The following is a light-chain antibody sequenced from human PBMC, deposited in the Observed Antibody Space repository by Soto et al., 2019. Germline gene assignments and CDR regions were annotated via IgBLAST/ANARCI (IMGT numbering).Light chain of an antibody. CDR1: QSVNSRY. CDR2: GAS. CDR3: QHYGSSPPMYT. Sequence: EIVLTQSPGTLSLSPGERATLSCRASQSVNSRYLAWYQQKPGQAPRLLIYGASSRVTGIPDRISGSGSGTDFTLTISRLEPEDFAVYFCQHYGSSPPMYTFGQGTKLEIK. V-gene: IGKV3-20*01. J-gene: IGKJ2*01.